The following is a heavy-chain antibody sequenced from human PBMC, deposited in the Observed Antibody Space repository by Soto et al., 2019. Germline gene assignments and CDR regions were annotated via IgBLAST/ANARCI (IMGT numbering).Heavy chain of an antibody. V-gene: IGHV3-23*01. Sequence: GGSLRLSCAASGFTFSSYAMSWVHHAPGKGLEWVSAISGSGGSTYYADSVKGRFTISRDNSKNTLYLQMNSLRAEDTAVYYCATGVVVITNDYWGQGTLVTVSS. J-gene: IGHJ4*02. CDR1: GFTFSSYA. CDR2: ISGSGGST. D-gene: IGHD3-22*01. CDR3: ATGVVVITNDY.